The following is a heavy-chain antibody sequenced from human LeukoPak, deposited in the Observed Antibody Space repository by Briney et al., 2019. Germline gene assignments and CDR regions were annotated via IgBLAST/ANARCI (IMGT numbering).Heavy chain of an antibody. J-gene: IGHJ6*03. D-gene: IGHD3-16*01. CDR2: INPNSGDT. CDR3: ARGGLPIYYYYIDV. V-gene: IGHV1-2*02. Sequence: EASVKVSCKASGYSFTGYYMHWVRQAPGQGLEWMRWINPNSGDTKYAQKFQGRVTMTRDTSINTAYMELSRLRSDDTAVYYCARGGLPIYYYYIDVWGKGTTVTVSS. CDR1: GYSFTGYY.